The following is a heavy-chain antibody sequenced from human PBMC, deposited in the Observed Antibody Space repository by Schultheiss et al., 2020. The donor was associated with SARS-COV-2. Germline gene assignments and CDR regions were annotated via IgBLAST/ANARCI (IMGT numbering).Heavy chain of an antibody. Sequence: GGSLRLSCAASGFTFSSYGMHWVRQAPGKGLEWVAVISYDGSNKYYADSVKGRFTISRDNAKNSLYLQMNSLRDEDTAVYYCARDSAYYDTLSYYFDYWGQGTLVTVSS. CDR1: GFTFSSYG. V-gene: IGHV3-30*03. D-gene: IGHD3-22*01. CDR3: ARDSAYYDTLSYYFDY. CDR2: ISYDGSNK. J-gene: IGHJ4*02.